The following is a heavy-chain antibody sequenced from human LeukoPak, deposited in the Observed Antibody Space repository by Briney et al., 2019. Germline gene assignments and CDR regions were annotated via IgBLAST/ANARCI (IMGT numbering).Heavy chain of an antibody. D-gene: IGHD6-13*01. CDR1: GFTFNNYA. J-gene: IGHJ2*01. CDR2: ISNSYNT. CDR3: AKRAGQQLTYWYIDL. V-gene: IGHV3-23*01. Sequence: GGSLRLSCAASGFTFNNYAMSWVRQAPGKGLECVSTISNSYNTYYADSVKGRFTISRDNSKNMLYLQMDSLRADDTAIYYCAKRAGQQLTYWYIDLWGRGTLVSVSS.